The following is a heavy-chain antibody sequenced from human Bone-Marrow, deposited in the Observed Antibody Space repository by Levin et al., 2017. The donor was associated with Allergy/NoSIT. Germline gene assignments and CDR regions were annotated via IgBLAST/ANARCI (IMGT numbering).Heavy chain of an antibody. J-gene: IGHJ6*03. CDR1: GGSISSYY. CDR3: ARDRGVTTSLWNYYYDYMDV. CDR2: IYYSGST. D-gene: IGHD3-10*01. Sequence: SETLSLTCTVSGGSISSYYWSWIRQPPGKGLEWIGYIYYSGSTNYNPSLKSRVTISVDTSKNQFSLKLSSVTAADTAVYYCARDRGVTTSLWNYYYDYMDVWGKGTTVTVSS. V-gene: IGHV4-59*01.